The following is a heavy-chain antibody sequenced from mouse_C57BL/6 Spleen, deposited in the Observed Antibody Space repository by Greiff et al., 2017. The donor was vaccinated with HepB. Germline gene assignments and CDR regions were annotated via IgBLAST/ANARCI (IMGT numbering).Heavy chain of an antibody. V-gene: IGHV1-15*01. Sequence: VQRVESGAELVRPGASVTLSCKASGYTFTDYEMHWVKQTPVHGLEWIGAIDPETGGTAYNQKFKGKAILTADKSSSTAYMELRSLTSEDSAVYYCTSYGSYWYFDVWGTGTTVTVSS. CDR1: GYTFTDYE. D-gene: IGHD1-1*01. CDR3: TSYGSYWYFDV. CDR2: IDPETGGT. J-gene: IGHJ1*03.